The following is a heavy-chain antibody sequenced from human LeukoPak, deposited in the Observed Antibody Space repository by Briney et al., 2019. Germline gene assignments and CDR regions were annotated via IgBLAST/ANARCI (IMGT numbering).Heavy chain of an antibody. CDR3: AREVLEYSSSSGAFDI. CDR1: GFTFSNFS. D-gene: IGHD6-6*01. V-gene: IGHV3-48*04. J-gene: IGHJ3*02. CDR2: ISSKSSII. Sequence: PGGSLRLSCAASGFTFSNFSMNWVRQAPGKGLEWVSYISSKSSIIYYADSVKGRFTISRDNAKNSLYLQMNSLRAEDTAVYYCAREVLEYSSSSGAFDIWGQGTMVTVSS.